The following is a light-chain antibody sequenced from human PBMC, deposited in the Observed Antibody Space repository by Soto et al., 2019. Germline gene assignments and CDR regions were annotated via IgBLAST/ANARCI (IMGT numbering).Light chain of an antibody. Sequence: EMVLTQSPGTLSLSAGGRATLSCRASQSVSSSYLAWYQQKPGQAPRLLIYGASRRATGIPDRFSGSVSGPDFTLPISRLDPEDFAVYYCQQYGSSSWTFGQGTKAEIK. CDR1: QSVSSSY. V-gene: IGKV3-20*01. J-gene: IGKJ1*01. CDR3: QQYGSSSWT. CDR2: GAS.